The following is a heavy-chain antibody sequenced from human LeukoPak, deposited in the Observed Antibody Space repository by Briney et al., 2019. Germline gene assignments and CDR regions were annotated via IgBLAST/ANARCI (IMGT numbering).Heavy chain of an antibody. V-gene: IGHV4-4*07. Sequence: SETLSLTCTVSDGSINSYYWSWIRQPAGKGLEWIGRIYSSGSINYNPSLKSRVTISIDTSKNQFSLKLSSVTAADTAVYYCARHEVGYSSSWYKGAFDIWGQGTMVTVSS. CDR2: IYSSGSI. CDR1: DGSINSYY. CDR3: ARHEVGYSSSWYKGAFDI. D-gene: IGHD6-13*01. J-gene: IGHJ3*02.